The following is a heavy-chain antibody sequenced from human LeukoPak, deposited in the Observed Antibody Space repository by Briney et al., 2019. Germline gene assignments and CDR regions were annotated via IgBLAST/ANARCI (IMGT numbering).Heavy chain of an antibody. CDR3: ARVEGAVQLWYFDL. V-gene: IGHV4-34*01. CDR1: GGSFSGYY. CDR2: INHSGST. D-gene: IGHD1-1*01. Sequence: SETLSLTCAVSGGSFSGYYWSWIRQPPGKGLEWIGEINHSGSTNYNPSLKSRVTISVDTSKNQFSLKLSSVTAADTAVYYCARVEGAVQLWYFDLWGRGTLVTVSS. J-gene: IGHJ2*01.